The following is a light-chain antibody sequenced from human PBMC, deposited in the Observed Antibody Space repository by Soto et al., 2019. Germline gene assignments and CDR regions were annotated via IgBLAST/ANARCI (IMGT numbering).Light chain of an antibody. CDR2: GAS. CDR3: QKYNSAHSYS. J-gene: IGKJ1*01. Sequence: DVQMTQSPSSLSASVGDRVTLTCRASQGITNSLAWYQQKPGKVPRLLIYGASTLQSGVPSRFSGSGSGTYFTLTIDSLQPEDVATYYCQKYNSAHSYSFGQGTKVEIK. CDR1: QGITNS. V-gene: IGKV1-27*01.